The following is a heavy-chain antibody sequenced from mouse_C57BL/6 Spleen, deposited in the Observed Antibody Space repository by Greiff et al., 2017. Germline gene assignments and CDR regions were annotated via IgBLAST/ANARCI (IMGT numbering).Heavy chain of an antibody. Sequence: QVQLQQPGAELVMPGASVKLSCKASGYTFTSYWMHWVKQRPGQGLEWIGEIDPSDSYTNYNQKFKGKSTLTVDKSSSTAYMQLSSLTSDDSAVYYCARYDYSFDYWGQGTTLTVSS. D-gene: IGHD2-4*01. V-gene: IGHV1-69*01. CDR3: ARYDYSFDY. CDR2: IDPSDSYT. CDR1: GYTFTSYW. J-gene: IGHJ2*01.